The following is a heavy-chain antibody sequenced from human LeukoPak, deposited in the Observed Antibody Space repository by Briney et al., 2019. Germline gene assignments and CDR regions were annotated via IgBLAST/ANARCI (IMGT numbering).Heavy chain of an antibody. V-gene: IGHV3-30-3*01. Sequence: GRSLRLSCAASGFTFSSYAMHWVRQAPAKGLEWVAVISYDGSNKYYADSVKGRFTISRDNAKNSLYLQMNSLRAEDTAVYYCARETYYYDSSGYYLGYWGQGTLVTVSS. CDR3: ARETYYYDSSGYYLGY. CDR1: GFTFSSYA. D-gene: IGHD3-22*01. J-gene: IGHJ4*02. CDR2: ISYDGSNK.